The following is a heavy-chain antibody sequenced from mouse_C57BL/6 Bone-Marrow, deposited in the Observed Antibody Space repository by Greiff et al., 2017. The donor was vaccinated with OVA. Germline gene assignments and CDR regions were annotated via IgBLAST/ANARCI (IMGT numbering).Heavy chain of an antibody. Sequence: VKLMESDAELVKPGASVKISCKVSGYTFTDHTIHWMKQRPEQGLEWIGYIYPRDGSTKYNEKFKGKATLTADKSSSTAYMQLNSLTSEDSAVYCCASYYGSSSWFAYWGQGTLVTVSA. CDR3: ASYYGSSSWFAY. V-gene: IGHV1-78*01. D-gene: IGHD1-1*01. J-gene: IGHJ3*01. CDR2: IYPRDGST. CDR1: GYTFTDHT.